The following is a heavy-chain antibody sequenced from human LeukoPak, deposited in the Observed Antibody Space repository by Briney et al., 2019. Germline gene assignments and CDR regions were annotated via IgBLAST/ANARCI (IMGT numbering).Heavy chain of an antibody. D-gene: IGHD5-24*01. CDR2: IHYRLPT. Sequence: PSETLSLTCDVSGVSISGTNYYWGWIRQPPGMGLEWIGSIHYRLPTFYNPLLKSRVTISVDTSKKQISLRLRSVTAADTAVYYCARHEEADGYNAKTPDYWGQGTLVTVSS. J-gene: IGHJ4*02. CDR3: ARHEEADGYNAKTPDY. CDR1: GVSISGTNYY. V-gene: IGHV4-39*01.